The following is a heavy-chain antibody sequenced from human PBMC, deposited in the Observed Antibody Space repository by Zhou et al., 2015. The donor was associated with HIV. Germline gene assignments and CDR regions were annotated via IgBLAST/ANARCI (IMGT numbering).Heavy chain of an antibody. CDR1: GGTFSSYA. V-gene: IGHV1-69*01. J-gene: IGHJ3*02. CDR2: IIPIFGTA. Sequence: QVQLVQSGAEVKKPGSSVKVSCKASGGTFSSYAISWVRQAPGQGLEWMGGIIPIFGTANYAQKFQGRVTITADESTSTAYMELSSLRSEDTAVYYCARGRGWEDIGGSVGDAFDIWGQGDNGHRLF. D-gene: IGHD1-26*01. CDR3: ARGRGWEDIGGSVGDAFDI.